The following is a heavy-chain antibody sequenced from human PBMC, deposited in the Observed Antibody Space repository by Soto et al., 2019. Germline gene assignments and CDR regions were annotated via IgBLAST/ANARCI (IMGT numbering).Heavy chain of an antibody. CDR1: GFTFSSYW. D-gene: IGHD6-19*01. Sequence: HPGGSLRLSCAASGFTFSSYWMHWVRQAPGKGMVWVSRINSDGSSTTYADSVKGRFTISRDNAKNTLYLQMNSLRAEDTAVYYCVRGEGGWETYCGQAPLVTVSS. V-gene: IGHV3-74*01. CDR2: INSDGSST. CDR3: VRGEGGWETY. J-gene: IGHJ4*02.